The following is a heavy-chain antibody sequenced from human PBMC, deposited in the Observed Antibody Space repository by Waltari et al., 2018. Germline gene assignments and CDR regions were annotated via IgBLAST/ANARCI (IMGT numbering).Heavy chain of an antibody. V-gene: IGHV4-59*01. CDR1: GGSISSYY. D-gene: IGHD3-22*01. Sequence: QVQLQESGPGLVKPSETLSLTCTVSGGSISSYYWSWIRQPPGQGREWIGYIYYSGSTNYNPSLKSRVTISVDTSKNQFSLKLSSVTAADTAVYYCARALLFTMTVFDYWGQGTLVTVSS. CDR3: ARALLFTMTVFDY. J-gene: IGHJ4*02. CDR2: IYYSGST.